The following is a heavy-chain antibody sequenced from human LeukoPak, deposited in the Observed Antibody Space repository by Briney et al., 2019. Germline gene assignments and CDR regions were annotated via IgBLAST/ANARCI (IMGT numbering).Heavy chain of an antibody. D-gene: IGHD2-8*01. CDR1: RDTFTGYN. V-gene: IGHV1-2*02. CDR3: ARHSNGESDY. CDR2: INPNSGGT. Sequence: ASLRVSCEASRDTFTGYNMYSGPEAPGQGLEWMAWINPNSGGTNYAQKFQGRVTMTRDTSISTAYMELSRLRSDDTAVYYCARHSNGESDYWGQGTLVTVSS. J-gene: IGHJ4*02.